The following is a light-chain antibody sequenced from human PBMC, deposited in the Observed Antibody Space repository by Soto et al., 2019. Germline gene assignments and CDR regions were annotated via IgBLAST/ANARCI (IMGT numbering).Light chain of an antibody. CDR3: QQYNSYSRT. CDR2: KAS. V-gene: IGKV1-5*03. J-gene: IGKJ1*01. CDR1: QSISSY. Sequence: DIQMTQSPSSLSASVGDRVTITCRASQSISSYLNWYQQKPGKAPKLLIYKASSVESGVPSRFSGSGSGTEITLTISSLQPDDFATYYCQQYNSYSRTFGQGTKVDIK.